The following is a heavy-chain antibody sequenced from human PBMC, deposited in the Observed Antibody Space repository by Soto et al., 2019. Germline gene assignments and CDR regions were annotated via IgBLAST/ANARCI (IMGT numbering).Heavy chain of an antibody. V-gene: IGHV1-69*01. CDR3: AVAMVREILIFESSGMHV. D-gene: IGHD3-10*01. CDR1: GVRFNNYA. J-gene: IGHJ6*02. Sequence: QVHLVQSGAEVKKPGSAVKVSCKTSGVRFNNYAVSWVRQAPGQGLEWMGGIIPNFDTPNYAQKFQDRVTIIADESTSTVDMELRSLRSNDTAVYYCAVAMVREILIFESSGMHVWGQGTTVIVSS. CDR2: IIPNFDTP.